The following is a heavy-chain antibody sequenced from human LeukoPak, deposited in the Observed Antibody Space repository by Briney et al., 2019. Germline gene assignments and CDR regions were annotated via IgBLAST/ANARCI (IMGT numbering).Heavy chain of an antibody. CDR1: GSTFTNYG. V-gene: IGHV1-18*01. CDR2: ISGYNGNI. Sequence: ASVKVSCKASGSTFTNYGISWVRQAPGQGLEWMGWISGYNGNINNAVKLPGRVSVTTDISTSTAYMELRSLRPDDTAVYYCARACTSTSCHENNWFDPWGQGTLVTVSS. CDR3: ARACTSTSCHENNWFDP. D-gene: IGHD2-2*01. J-gene: IGHJ5*02.